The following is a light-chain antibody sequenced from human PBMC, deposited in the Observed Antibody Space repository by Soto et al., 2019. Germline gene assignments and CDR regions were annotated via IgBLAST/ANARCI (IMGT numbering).Light chain of an antibody. CDR2: GAS. Sequence: EIVLTQSPGTLSLSPGERATLSCRASQSVRSNYLAWYQQKPGQAPRLLIYGASSRATGIPDRFSGTGSGTDLNLAISRLEPEDFAVYYCQQYGGTPYTFGQGTKLEIK. CDR3: QQYGGTPYT. J-gene: IGKJ2*01. V-gene: IGKV3-20*01. CDR1: QSVRSNY.